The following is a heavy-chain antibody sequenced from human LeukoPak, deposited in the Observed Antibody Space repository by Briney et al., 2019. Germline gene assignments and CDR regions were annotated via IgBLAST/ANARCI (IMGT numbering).Heavy chain of an antibody. J-gene: IGHJ6*03. Sequence: GGSLRLSCAASGFTFSSYGMHWVRQAPGKGLEWVAFIRYDGSNKYYADSVKGRFTISRDNSKNTLYLQMNSLRAEDTAVYYCAKDYDFWSGPSEGYYMDVWGKGTTVTVSS. D-gene: IGHD3-3*01. CDR1: GFTFSSYG. V-gene: IGHV3-30*02. CDR3: AKDYDFWSGPSEGYYMDV. CDR2: IRYDGSNK.